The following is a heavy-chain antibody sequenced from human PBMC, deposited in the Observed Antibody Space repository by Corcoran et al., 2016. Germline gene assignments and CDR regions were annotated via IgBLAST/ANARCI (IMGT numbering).Heavy chain of an antibody. D-gene: IGHD6-6*01. CDR1: GFTFSSYS. J-gene: IGHJ5*02. V-gene: IGHV3-21*01. CDR2: ISSSSSYI. CDR3: ARDSSSSVYNWFDP. Sequence: EVQLEESGGGLVKPGGSLRLSCAASGFTFSSYSMNWVRQAPGKGLEWVSSISSSSSYIYYADSVKGRFTISRDNAKNSLYLQMNSLRAEDTAVYYCARDSSSSVYNWFDPWGQGTLVTVSS.